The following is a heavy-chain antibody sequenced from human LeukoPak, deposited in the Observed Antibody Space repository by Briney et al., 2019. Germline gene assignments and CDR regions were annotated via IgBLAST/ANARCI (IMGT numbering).Heavy chain of an antibody. D-gene: IGHD2-2*01. Sequence: ASVKVSCKASGYTFTSYAMHWVRQAPGQRLEWMGWINAGNGNTKYSQEFQGRVTITRDTSASTAYMELSSLRSEDMAVYYCAREGCSSTSCYGAGYYYYYMDVWGKGTTVTISS. V-gene: IGHV1-3*03. CDR1: GYTFTSYA. CDR2: INAGNGNT. J-gene: IGHJ6*03. CDR3: AREGCSSTSCYGAGYYYYYMDV.